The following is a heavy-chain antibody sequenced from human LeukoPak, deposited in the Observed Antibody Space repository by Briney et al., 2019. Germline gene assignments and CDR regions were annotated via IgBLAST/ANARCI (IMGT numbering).Heavy chain of an antibody. J-gene: IGHJ4*02. D-gene: IGHD6-19*01. Sequence: PGGSLRLSCATSGFTFSSYWMSWVRQAPGKGLEWVANIKQDGSEEYYVDSVKGRFTISRDNAKNSLYLQMNSLRAEDTAVYYCARDGSGWYKLDYWGQGTLVTVSS. CDR2: IKQDGSEE. CDR1: GFTFSSYW. CDR3: ARDGSGWYKLDY. V-gene: IGHV3-7*03.